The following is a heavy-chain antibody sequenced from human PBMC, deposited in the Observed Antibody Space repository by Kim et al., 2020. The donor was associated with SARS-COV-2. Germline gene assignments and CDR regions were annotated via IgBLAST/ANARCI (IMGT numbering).Heavy chain of an antibody. Sequence: GGSLRLSCEASGFSFSAYGMHWVRQAPGKGLEWLAVTWYDGSSESYVDSVKGRFIISRDNPKNLLSLEMNGLRVDDTAVYYCARGLSVWGLEYNEWRLGDTWGQGTLVTVSS. V-gene: IGHV3-33*01. CDR2: TWYDGSSE. CDR1: GFSFSAYG. CDR3: ARGLSVWGLEYNEWRLGDT. D-gene: IGHD1-1*01. J-gene: IGHJ5*02.